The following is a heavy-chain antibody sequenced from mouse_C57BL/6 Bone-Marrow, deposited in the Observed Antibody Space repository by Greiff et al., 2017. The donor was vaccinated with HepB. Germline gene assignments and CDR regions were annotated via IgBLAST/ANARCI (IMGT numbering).Heavy chain of an antibody. CDR1: GFSLTSYG. D-gene: IGHD4-1*01. Sequence: VMLVESGPGLVQPSQSLSITCTVSGFSLTSYGVHWVRQSPGKGLEWLGVIWSGGSTDYNAAFISRLSISKDNSKSQVFFKMNSLQADDTAIYYCARKGELANWAWFAYWGQGTLVTVSA. V-gene: IGHV2-2*01. J-gene: IGHJ3*01. CDR2: IWSGGST. CDR3: ARKGELANWAWFAY.